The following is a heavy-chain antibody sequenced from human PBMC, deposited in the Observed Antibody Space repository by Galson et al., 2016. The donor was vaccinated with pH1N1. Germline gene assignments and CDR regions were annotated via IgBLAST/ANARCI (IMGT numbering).Heavy chain of an antibody. CDR1: GFTSSIYW. D-gene: IGHD2-2*01. CDR2: IKTDDSEK. J-gene: IGHJ4*02. Sequence: SLRLSCAASGFTSSIYWMSWVRQAPGEGLEWVASIKTDDSEKNYVDSVKGRLTISRDNAKNSLYLQMNSLRAEDTAVYHCARHAEEFDCWGQGTLVTVSS. CDR3: ARHAEEFDC. V-gene: IGHV3-7*01.